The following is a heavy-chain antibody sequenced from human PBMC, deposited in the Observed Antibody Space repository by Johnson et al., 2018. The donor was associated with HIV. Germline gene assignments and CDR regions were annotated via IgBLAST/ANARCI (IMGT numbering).Heavy chain of an antibody. D-gene: IGHD4-17*01. CDR3: AKGGPYYGDYRSDAFDI. CDR1: GFPFDHYD. V-gene: IGHV3-20*04. J-gene: IGHJ3*02. CDR2: INWNGGST. Sequence: VQLVESGGGLIQPGGSLRLSCAASGFPFDHYDMSWVRPGPGKRLEWVSGINWNGGSTGYADSVTGRFPISRDNSRNTLYLQMNSLRAEDTAVYYCAKGGPYYGDYRSDAFDIWGQGTMVTVSS.